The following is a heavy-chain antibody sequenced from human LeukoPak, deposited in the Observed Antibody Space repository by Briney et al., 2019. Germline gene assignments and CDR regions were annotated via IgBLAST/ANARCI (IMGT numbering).Heavy chain of an antibody. CDR1: GFTFSSYE. V-gene: IGHV3-48*03. J-gene: IGHJ4*02. Sequence: PGGSLRLSCAASGFTFSSYEMNWVRQAPGKGLEWVSYISSSGSTIYYADSVKGRFTISRDNAKNSLYLRMNSLRAEDTAVYYCARDHYGSSSGDYGVTTVDYWGQGTLVTVSS. CDR2: ISSSGSTI. D-gene: IGHD6-6*01. CDR3: ARDHYGSSSGDYGVTTVDY.